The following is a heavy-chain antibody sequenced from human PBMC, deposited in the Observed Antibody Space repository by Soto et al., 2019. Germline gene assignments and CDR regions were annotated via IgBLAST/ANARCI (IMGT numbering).Heavy chain of an antibody. CDR1: GFTVSSNY. CDR3: ARERGDYGSDAFDI. CDR2: IYSGGST. D-gene: IGHD4-17*01. Sequence: GGSLRLSCAASGFTVSSNYMSWVRQAPGKGLEWVSVIYSGGSTYYADSVKGRFTISRHNSKNTLYLQMNSLRAEDTAVYYCARERGDYGSDAFDIWGQGTMVTVSS. V-gene: IGHV3-53*04. J-gene: IGHJ3*02.